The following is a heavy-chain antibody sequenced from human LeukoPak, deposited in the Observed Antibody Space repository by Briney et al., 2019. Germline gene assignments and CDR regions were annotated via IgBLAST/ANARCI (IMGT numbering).Heavy chain of an antibody. D-gene: IGHD6-25*01. J-gene: IGHJ1*01. CDR3: ARQAQRLLYEPEYSQH. V-gene: IGHV4-39*01. Sequence: SETLSLTCTVSGVSISSSSYYWGWIRQPPGKGLEWIGRIYYSGSTYYNPSLKSRVTIRVDTSKNQFSLKLSSVPAAGTAVYSCARQAQRLLYEPEYSQHWGQGTLVTVSS. CDR1: GVSISSSSYY. CDR2: IYYSGST.